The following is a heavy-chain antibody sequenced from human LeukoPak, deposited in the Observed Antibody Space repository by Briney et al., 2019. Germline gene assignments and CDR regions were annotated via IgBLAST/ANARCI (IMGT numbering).Heavy chain of an antibody. V-gene: IGHV3-7*03. CDR1: GFTFNIHW. D-gene: IGHD5-18*01. J-gene: IGHJ6*02. Sequence: GGSLRLSCVASGFTFNIHWMTWVRQAPGKGLEWVAPIKPDGNDKFLVDSVKGRFTISRDNAKTSLFLQMNSLRAEDTAIYYCARVSGRIQIWPQPFGDGMDVWGQGTTVTVSS. CDR2: IKPDGNDK. CDR3: ARVSGRIQIWPQPFGDGMDV.